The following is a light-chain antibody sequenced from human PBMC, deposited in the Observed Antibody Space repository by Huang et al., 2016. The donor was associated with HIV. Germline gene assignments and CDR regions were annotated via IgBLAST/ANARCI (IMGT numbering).Light chain of an antibody. J-gene: IGKJ2*01. CDR3: QQYNNWPRNT. Sequence: PVTLSVSPGERAALSCRASQSVRSNLAWYQQKPGQAPSLLLYGAFNRAPGIPARFNGSWSGTDFTLTISSLQSEDFAVYYCQQYNNWPRNTFGQGTKLDIK. CDR2: GAF. CDR1: QSVRSN. V-gene: IGKV3-15*01.